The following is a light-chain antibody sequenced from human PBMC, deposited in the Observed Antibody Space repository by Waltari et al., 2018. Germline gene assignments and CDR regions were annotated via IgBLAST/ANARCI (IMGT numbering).Light chain of an antibody. CDR3: SSYRRSDIVV. Sequence: QSALTQPASVSGSPGQSITISCTGTSSDVGGYNYVSWYQHHPGKAPKIMIYDVNDRPSGVSHRVSGSKSGNTASLTISGLQAEDEADYYCSSYRRSDIVVFGGGTKLTVL. CDR2: DVN. J-gene: IGLJ2*01. CDR1: SSDVGGYNY. V-gene: IGLV2-14*03.